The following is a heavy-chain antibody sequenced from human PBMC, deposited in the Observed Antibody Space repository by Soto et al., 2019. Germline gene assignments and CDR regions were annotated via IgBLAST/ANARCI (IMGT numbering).Heavy chain of an antibody. CDR2: IIPIFGTA. D-gene: IGHD6-13*01. J-gene: IGHJ4*02. Sequence: QVQLVQSGAEVKKPGSSVKVSCKASGGTFSSYAIIWVRQAPGQGLEWMGGIIPIFGTANYAQKFQGRVTITAEESTSTADMEKSSLRSEDTAVYYCARAGGAAAGTAYFDYWGQGTLVNVSS. V-gene: IGHV1-69*01. CDR3: ARAGGAAAGTAYFDY. CDR1: GGTFSSYA.